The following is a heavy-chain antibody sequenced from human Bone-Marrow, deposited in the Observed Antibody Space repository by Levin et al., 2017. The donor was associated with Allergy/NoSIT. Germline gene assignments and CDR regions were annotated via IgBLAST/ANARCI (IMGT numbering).Heavy chain of an antibody. CDR1: GGSISSYH. CDR3: ARDRVVASSGTYYYYGMAV. V-gene: IGHV4-59*01. J-gene: IGHJ6*02. Sequence: KPGGSLRLSCIVSGGSISSYHWSWIRQPPGKGLEWIGYIYYSGSTNYNPSLKSRVTISVDTSKNQFSLTLNSVTAADTAVYYCARDRVVASSGTYYYYGMAVWGQGTTVTVSS. CDR2: IYYSGST. D-gene: IGHD2-15*01.